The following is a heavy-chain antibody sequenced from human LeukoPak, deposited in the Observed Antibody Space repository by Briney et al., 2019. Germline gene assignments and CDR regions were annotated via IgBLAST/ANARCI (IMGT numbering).Heavy chain of an antibody. Sequence: GGSLRLSCAASGFNVNSFEMTWVRQAPGLGLEFLSYISDSGGVIKYADSVKGRFIISRDNAENALYLQMNNLGADDTAVYFCAGGPQYTGSFPYWGQGTLVAVSS. D-gene: IGHD1-26*01. CDR1: GFNVNSFE. CDR3: AGGPQYTGSFPY. CDR2: ISDSGGVI. J-gene: IGHJ4*02. V-gene: IGHV3-48*03.